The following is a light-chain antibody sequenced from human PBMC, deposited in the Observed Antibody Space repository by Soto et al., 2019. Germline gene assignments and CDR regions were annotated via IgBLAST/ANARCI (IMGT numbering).Light chain of an antibody. V-gene: IGKV1-5*01. Sequence: DIQMTQSPSTLSASVGDRVTITCRASQSISSWLAWYQQKPGKAPKLLIYDASSLESGVPSRLSGSGSGTEFTLTISSLQPDDFATYYCQQYNSYWRTFGQGTKVDI. J-gene: IGKJ1*01. CDR2: DAS. CDR1: QSISSW. CDR3: QQYNSYWRT.